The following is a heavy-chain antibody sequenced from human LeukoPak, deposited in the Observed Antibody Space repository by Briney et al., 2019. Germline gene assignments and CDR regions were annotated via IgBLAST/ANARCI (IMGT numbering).Heavy chain of an antibody. V-gene: IGHV1-2*06. J-gene: IGHJ4*02. CDR3: ARDAYSSTTFDY. CDR1: GYTFTGDY. D-gene: IGHD6-13*01. Sequence: GASVKVSCKASGYTFTGDYLHWVRQAPGQGREWMGRINPNSGGANYAQKFQGRVTMTRDTSTSIAYMEVSRLRSDDTAVYFCARDAYSSTTFDYWGQGTLVTVSS. CDR2: INPNSGGA.